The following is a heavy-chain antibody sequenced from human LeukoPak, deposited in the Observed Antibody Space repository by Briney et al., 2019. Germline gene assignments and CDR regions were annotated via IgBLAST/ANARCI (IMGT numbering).Heavy chain of an antibody. CDR1: GFSFNDAW. V-gene: IGHV3-15*06. CDR2: IQDKTGGGTT. CDR3: TTGLYKSGGVDH. J-gene: IGHJ4*02. Sequence: GGSLRLSCAASGFSFNDAWMNWVRQAPGKGLEWVGLIQDKTGGGTTTYAAPVKGRFTISGDASKNTLYLHMSSLKIEDTAFYYCTTGLYKSGGVDHWGQGTLVAVSS. D-gene: IGHD2-15*01.